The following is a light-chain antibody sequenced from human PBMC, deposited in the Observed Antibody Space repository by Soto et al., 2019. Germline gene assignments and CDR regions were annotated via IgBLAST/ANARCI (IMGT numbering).Light chain of an antibody. J-gene: IGKJ1*01. CDR1: QSVSSNY. CDR3: QQYGSSGRT. V-gene: IGKV3-20*01. Sequence: EIVLTQSTGTLSLSPGERATLSCRTSQSVSSNYLAWYQQKPGQAPRLLIYGASSRATGIPDRFSGSGSGTDFTLTISRLEPEDFAVYYCQQYGSSGRTFGQGTKVDIK. CDR2: GAS.